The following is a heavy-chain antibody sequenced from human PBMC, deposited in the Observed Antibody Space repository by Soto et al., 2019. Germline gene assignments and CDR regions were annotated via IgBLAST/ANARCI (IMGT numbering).Heavy chain of an antibody. V-gene: IGHV3-23*01. J-gene: IGHJ4*02. D-gene: IGHD3-3*01. CDR3: ARWSYLDY. Sequence: HPGGSLRLSCAASGFSFGSYALSWVRQAPGKGLEWVSTISGSDGKTFYADSVKGRFSISRDTSQSTLYLQMNSLRADDTAMYYCARWSYLDYWGQGTRVT. CDR1: GFSFGSYA. CDR2: ISGSDGKT.